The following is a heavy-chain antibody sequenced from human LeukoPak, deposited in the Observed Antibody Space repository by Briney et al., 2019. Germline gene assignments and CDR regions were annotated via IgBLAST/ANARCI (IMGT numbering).Heavy chain of an antibody. CDR2: INHSGST. V-gene: IGHV4-34*01. CDR3: AREGDYDYVWGIYPWGY. D-gene: IGHD3-16*02. CDR1: GGSFSGYY. J-gene: IGHJ4*02. Sequence: SETLSLTCAVYGGSFSGYYWSWIRQPPGKGLEWIGEINHSGSTNYNPSLKSRVTISVDTSKNQFSLKLSSVTAADTAVYYCAREGDYDYVWGIYPWGYWGQGTLVTVSS.